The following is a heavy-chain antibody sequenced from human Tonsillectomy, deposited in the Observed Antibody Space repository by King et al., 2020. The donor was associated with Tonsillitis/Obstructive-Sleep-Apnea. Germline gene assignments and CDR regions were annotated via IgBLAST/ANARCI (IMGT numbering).Heavy chain of an antibody. J-gene: IGHJ2*01. D-gene: IGHD1-1*01. Sequence: DVQLVESGGGLVQPGGSLRLSCAASGFTFSTYDMHWVHQATGKGLEWVSAIGTAGDTYYPGSVKGRFTISRENAKNFLYLQMNSLRAGDTAVYYCARGPGDWYFDLWGRGTLVTVSS. CDR1: GFTFSTYD. CDR2: IGTAGDT. V-gene: IGHV3-13*01. CDR3: ARGPGDWYFDL.